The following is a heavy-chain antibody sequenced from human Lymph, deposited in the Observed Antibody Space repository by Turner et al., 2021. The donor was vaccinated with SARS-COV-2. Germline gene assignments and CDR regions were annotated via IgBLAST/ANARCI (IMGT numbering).Heavy chain of an antibody. D-gene: IGHD3-10*01. V-gene: IGHV1-69*10. CDR2: IIPFLSIA. CDR3: ARVVGGFGELGYYYYYGMDV. Sequence: QVQLVQSGAEVKKPGSSVKVSCKASGGTFSSYAISWVRQAPGQGLEWMGGIIPFLSIATYAKKFQGRVTITADKSTSTAYMELSSRGSEDPAVFFCARVVGGFGELGYYYYYGMDVWGQGTTVTVSS. CDR1: GGTFSSYA. J-gene: IGHJ6*02.